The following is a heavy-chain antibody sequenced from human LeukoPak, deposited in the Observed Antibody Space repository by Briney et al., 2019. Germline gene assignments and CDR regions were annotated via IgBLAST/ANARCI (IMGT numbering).Heavy chain of an antibody. V-gene: IGHV6-1*01. CDR3: ALGYCSSTSCYWFDP. CDR2: TYYRSKWYN. J-gene: IGHJ5*02. CDR1: GDSVSSNSAA. D-gene: IGHD2-2*01. Sequence: SQTLSLTCAISGDSVSSNSAAWNWIRQSPSRGLEWLGSTYYRSKWYNDYAVSVKSRITINPDTSKNQFSLQLNSVTPEDTAVYYCALGYCSSTSCYWFDPWGQGTLVTVSS.